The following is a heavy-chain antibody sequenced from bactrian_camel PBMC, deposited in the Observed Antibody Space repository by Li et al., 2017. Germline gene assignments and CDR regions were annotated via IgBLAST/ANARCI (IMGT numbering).Heavy chain of an antibody. Sequence: VQLVESGGGSVQSGGSLSLSCEASGLRYSSHCYAWFRQVAGKEREGVAAVATGDASTRYADSVKGRFTISKDNAKKTLYLQMNSLKPEDTGIYYCAAEVSCAWMPVFKRLDTVRYNYWGQGTQVTVS. CDR2: VATGDAST. V-gene: IGHV3S42*01. CDR1: GLRYSSHC. D-gene: IGHD4*01. CDR3: AAEVSCAWMPVFKRLDTVRYNY. J-gene: IGHJ4*01.